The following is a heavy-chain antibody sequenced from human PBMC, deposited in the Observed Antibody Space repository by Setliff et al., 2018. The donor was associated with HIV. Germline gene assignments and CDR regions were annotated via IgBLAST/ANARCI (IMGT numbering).Heavy chain of an antibody. CDR2: IKQDGSEE. CDR3: ARDRGYDILTGYADNY. Sequence: PGGSLRLSCAASGFTFSRYWMTWVRQAPGKGLEWVANIKQDGSEENYADSVKGRFTVSRDNAKNSVYLQMSSLRAEDTAVYFRARDRGYDILTGYADNYWGHGTLVTVSS. D-gene: IGHD3-9*01. J-gene: IGHJ4*01. V-gene: IGHV3-7*05. CDR1: GFTFSRYW.